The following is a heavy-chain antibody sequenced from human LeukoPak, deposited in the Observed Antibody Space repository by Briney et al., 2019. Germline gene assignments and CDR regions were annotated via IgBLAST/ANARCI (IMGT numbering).Heavy chain of an antibody. Sequence: SGPTLVNPTQTLTLTCTFSGFSLSTSGVGVGWIRQPPGKALEWLALIYWNDDKRHSPSLKCRLTITKDTSKNQVVLTMTNMDPVDTATYYCAHSSVPYCGGDCYSPLFDYWGQGTLVTVSS. V-gene: IGHV2-5*01. D-gene: IGHD2-21*01. CDR2: IYWNDDK. CDR1: GFSLSTSGVG. J-gene: IGHJ4*02. CDR3: AHSSVPYCGGDCYSPLFDY.